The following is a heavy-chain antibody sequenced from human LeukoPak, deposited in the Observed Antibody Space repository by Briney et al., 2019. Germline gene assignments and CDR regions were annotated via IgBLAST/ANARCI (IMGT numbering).Heavy chain of an antibody. V-gene: IGHV4-39*01. J-gene: IGHJ4*02. Sequence: SETLSLTCTGSGGFVSSDHWGWIGHFPGKGLEWIGTISYTGTTHSNPSLRSRATLYVDTSNNQFSLQLRSVTAADRALYYCARSGDYIKEGFDYWGQGTQVTVSS. CDR3: ARSGDYIKEGFDY. CDR2: ISYTGTT. CDR1: GGFVSSDH. D-gene: IGHD3-22*01.